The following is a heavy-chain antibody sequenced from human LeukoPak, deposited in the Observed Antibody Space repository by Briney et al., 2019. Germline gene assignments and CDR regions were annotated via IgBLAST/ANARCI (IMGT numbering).Heavy chain of an antibody. CDR1: GYTFTSYD. J-gene: IGHJ4*02. CDR2: VSPNSGNT. CDR3: ARDRSQDYYDSSGSQNYFDY. V-gene: IGHV1-8*01. D-gene: IGHD3-22*01. Sequence: ASVKVSCKASGYTFTSYDLNWVRQATGQGLEWMGWVSPNSGNTGYAQKFQGRVTMTRDTSISTVYMELSSLRSDDTAVYYCARDRSQDYYDSSGSQNYFDYWGQGTLVTVSS.